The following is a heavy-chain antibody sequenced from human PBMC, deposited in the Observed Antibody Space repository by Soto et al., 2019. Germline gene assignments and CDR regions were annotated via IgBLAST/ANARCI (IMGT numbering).Heavy chain of an antibody. CDR2: ISAYNGNT. D-gene: IGHD3-22*01. V-gene: IGHV1-18*01. CDR1: GYTFTSYG. J-gene: IGHJ4*02. CDR3: ARAYYYDSSGYYDFDY. Sequence: ASVKVSCKASGYTFTSYGISWVRQAPGQGLEWMGWISAYNGNTNYAQKLQGRVTMTTDTSTSTAYMELRSLRSDDTAVYYCARAYYYDSSGYYDFDYRGQGTLVTVSS.